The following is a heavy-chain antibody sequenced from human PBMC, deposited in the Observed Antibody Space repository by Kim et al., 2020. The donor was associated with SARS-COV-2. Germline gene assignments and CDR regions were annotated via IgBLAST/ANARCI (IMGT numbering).Heavy chain of an antibody. CDR1: GGSISSSNW. Sequence: SETLSLTCAVSGGSISSSNWWSWVRQPPGKGLEWIGEIYHSGSTNYNPSLKSRVTISVDKSKNQFSLKLSSVTAADTAVYYCARDTRGSYYYFDYWGQGTLVTVSS. J-gene: IGHJ4*02. CDR2: IYHSGST. D-gene: IGHD1-26*01. V-gene: IGHV4-4*02. CDR3: ARDTRGSYYYFDY.